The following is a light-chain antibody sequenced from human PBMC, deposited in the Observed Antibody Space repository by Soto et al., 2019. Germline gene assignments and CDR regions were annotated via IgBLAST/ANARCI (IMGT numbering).Light chain of an antibody. CDR3: QTWGTGIQV. Sequence: QLVLTQSPSASASLGASVKFTCTLNSGHSSYAIAWHQQQPEKGPRYLMKINSDGSHTKGDGIPDRFSGSSSGTERYLTISSLQSEDEADYYCQTWGTGIQVFGGGTKLTVL. CDR2: INSDGSH. V-gene: IGLV4-69*01. CDR1: SGHSSYA. J-gene: IGLJ3*02.